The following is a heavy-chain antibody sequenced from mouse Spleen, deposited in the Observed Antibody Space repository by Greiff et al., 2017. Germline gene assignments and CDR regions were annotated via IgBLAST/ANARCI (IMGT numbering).Heavy chain of an antibody. V-gene: IGHV1-54*01. CDR2: INPGSGGT. J-gene: IGHJ1*03. CDR3: ARWDWHFDV. CDR1: GYVFTNYL. Sequence: QVQLKESGAELVRPGTSVKVSCKAFGYVFTNYLIEWVKQRPGQGLEWIGVINPGSGGTKYNEKFKGKATLTVDKSSSTAYMQLSSLTSEDSAVYLCARWDWHFDVWGTGTTVTVSS.